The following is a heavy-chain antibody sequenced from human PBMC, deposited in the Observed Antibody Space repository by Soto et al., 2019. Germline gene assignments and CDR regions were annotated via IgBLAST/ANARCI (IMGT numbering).Heavy chain of an antibody. D-gene: IGHD1-1*01. J-gene: IGHJ6*02. CDR1: GFTFSSYA. V-gene: IGHV3-23*01. CDR3: AKVQGDWNYYYGMEV. Sequence: GGSLRLSCAASGFTFSSYAMSWVRQAPGKGLEWVSAISGSGGSTYYADSVKGRLTISRDNSKNTLYLQMNSLRAEDTAVYYCAKVQGDWNYYYGMEVWGQGTKVTVSS. CDR2: ISGSGGST.